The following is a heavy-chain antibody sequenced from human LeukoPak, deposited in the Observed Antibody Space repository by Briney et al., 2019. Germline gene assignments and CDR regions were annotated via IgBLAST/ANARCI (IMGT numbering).Heavy chain of an antibody. V-gene: IGHV3-30*02. CDR1: GFTFSSYG. D-gene: IGHD5-18*01. Sequence: PGGSLRLSCAASGFTFSSYGMHWVRQAPGKGLEWVAFIRYDGSNKYYADSVKGRFTISRDNSKNTLYLQMNSLRAEDTAVYYCAKDIAHLGYSYGPPSYWGQGTLVTVSS. CDR2: IRYDGSNK. CDR3: AKDIAHLGYSYGPPSY. J-gene: IGHJ4*02.